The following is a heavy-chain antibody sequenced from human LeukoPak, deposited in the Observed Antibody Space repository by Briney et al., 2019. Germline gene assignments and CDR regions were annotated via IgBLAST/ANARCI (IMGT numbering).Heavy chain of an antibody. CDR2: IVVASGHT. J-gene: IGHJ4*02. Sequence: SVKVSCKASGFTFATSAVQWVRQARGQRLEWIGWIVVASGHTNHAQRFHERVTITRDMSTSTAYMELSSLRSEDTAVYYCARNPPRTGDFNSWGQGALVTVSS. V-gene: IGHV1-58*01. CDR3: ARNPPRTGDFNS. D-gene: IGHD7-27*01. CDR1: GFTFATSA.